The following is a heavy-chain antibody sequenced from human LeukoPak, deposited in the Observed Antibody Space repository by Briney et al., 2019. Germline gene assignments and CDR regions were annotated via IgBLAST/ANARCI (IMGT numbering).Heavy chain of an antibody. CDR2: INPNSGGT. CDR1: GYTFTSYG. CDR3: ARDERYCSSTSCYDLMEEY. D-gene: IGHD2-2*01. V-gene: IGHV1-2*02. Sequence: ASVKVSCKASGYTFTSYGISWVRQAPGQGLEWMGWINPNSGGTNYAQKFQGRVTMTRDTSISTAYMELSRLRSDDTAVYYCARDERYCSSTSCYDLMEEYWGQGTLVTVSS. J-gene: IGHJ4*02.